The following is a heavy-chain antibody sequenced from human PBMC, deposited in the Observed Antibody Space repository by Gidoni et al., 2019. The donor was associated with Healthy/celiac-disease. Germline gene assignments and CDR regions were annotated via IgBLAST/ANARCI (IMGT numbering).Heavy chain of an antibody. D-gene: IGHD3-3*01. CDR3: AREADDFWSGYYTHFDY. Sequence: QVQLVESGGGVVQPGRSLRLSCAASGFTFSSYGMPWVRQAPGKGLEWVAVIWYDGSNKYYADSVKGRFTISRDNSKNTLYLQMNSLRAEDTAVYYCAREADDFWSGYYTHFDYWGQGTLVTVSS. CDR2: IWYDGSNK. CDR1: GFTFSSYG. V-gene: IGHV3-33*01. J-gene: IGHJ4*02.